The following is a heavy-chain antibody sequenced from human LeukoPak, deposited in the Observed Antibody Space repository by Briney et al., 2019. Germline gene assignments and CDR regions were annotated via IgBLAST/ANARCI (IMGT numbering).Heavy chain of an antibody. D-gene: IGHD1-14*01. CDR1: GGTFSSYA. V-gene: IGHV1-69*04. Sequence: SVKVSCKASGGTFSSYAISWVRQAPGQGLEWMGRIIPILNITNYAQKFQDRVTFTADKSTNTAYMAVDNVTSDDTAVYYCAKIGTPDWGQGTLVTVSS. J-gene: IGHJ4*02. CDR2: IIPILNIT. CDR3: AKIGTPD.